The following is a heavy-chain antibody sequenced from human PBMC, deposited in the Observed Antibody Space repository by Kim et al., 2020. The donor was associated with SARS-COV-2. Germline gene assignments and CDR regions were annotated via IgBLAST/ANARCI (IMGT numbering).Heavy chain of an antibody. J-gene: IGHJ6*03. CDR1: GFTFSSYA. CDR2: ISGSGGST. Sequence: GGSLRLSCAASGFTFSSYAMSWVRQAPGKGLEWVSAISGSGGSTYYADSVKGRFTISRDNSKNTLYLQMNSLRAEDTAVYYCAKPPRSPYSSSWYSNYYYCYMDVWGKGTTVTVSS. D-gene: IGHD6-13*01. V-gene: IGHV3-23*01. CDR3: AKPPRSPYSSSWYSNYYYCYMDV.